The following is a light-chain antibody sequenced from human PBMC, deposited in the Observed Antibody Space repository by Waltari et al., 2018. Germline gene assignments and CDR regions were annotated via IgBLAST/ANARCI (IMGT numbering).Light chain of an antibody. J-gene: IGKJ1*01. V-gene: IGKV1-5*03. CDR2: KAS. Sequence: DIQMTQSPSTLSASVGDTVTNTCRASQTISTWVAWYQQKPGKAPKLLIYKASSLQSAVPSRFSGSGSGTEFTLTISSLQPDDFAIYFCQQSNSYPWTFGHGTKVEIK. CDR1: QTISTW. CDR3: QQSNSYPWT.